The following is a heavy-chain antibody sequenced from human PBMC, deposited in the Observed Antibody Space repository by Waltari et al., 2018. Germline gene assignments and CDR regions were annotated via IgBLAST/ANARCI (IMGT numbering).Heavy chain of an antibody. Sequence: QVQLQESGPGLVKPSETLSLTCTVSGGSISRYYWSWIRQPPGKGLEWIGYIYYSGSTNYNPSLKSRVTISVDTSKNQFSLKLSSVTAADTAVYYCARDSSGWYGGWFDPWGQGTLVTVSS. CDR3: ARDSSGWYGGWFDP. J-gene: IGHJ5*02. CDR2: IYYSGST. D-gene: IGHD6-19*01. CDR1: GGSISRYY. V-gene: IGHV4-59*01.